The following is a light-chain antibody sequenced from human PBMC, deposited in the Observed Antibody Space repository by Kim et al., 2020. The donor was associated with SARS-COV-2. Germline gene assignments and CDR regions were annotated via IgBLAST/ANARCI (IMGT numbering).Light chain of an antibody. CDR2: EVT. J-gene: IGLJ3*02. CDR3: ASYTGSNTLL. V-gene: IGLV2-14*01. Sequence: QSVLTQPASVSGSPRQSITISCTGTSSDVGGYNFVSWYQQHPDKAPKLMIYEVTNRPSGVSDRFSGSKSGNTASLTISGLQAEDEADYYCASYTGSNTLLFGGGTQLTVL. CDR1: SSDVGGYNF.